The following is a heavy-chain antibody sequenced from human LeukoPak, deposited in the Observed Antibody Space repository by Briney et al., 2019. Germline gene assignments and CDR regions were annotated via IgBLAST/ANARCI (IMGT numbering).Heavy chain of an antibody. CDR2: INPYNSKT. CDR1: GYTFISFG. J-gene: IGHJ4*02. CDR3: ARDYGGSYGPLGY. V-gene: IGHV1-18*01. Sequence: GASVKVSCKASGYTFISFGFSWVRQAPGQGLEWMGWINPYNSKTNHALKFQARVTMTTDTSTYTVNMDLRSLRPDDTAVYYCARDYGGSYGPLGYWGQGTLVTVSS. D-gene: IGHD1-26*01.